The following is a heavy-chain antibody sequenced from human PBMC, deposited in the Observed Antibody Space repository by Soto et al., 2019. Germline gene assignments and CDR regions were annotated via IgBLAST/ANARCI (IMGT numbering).Heavy chain of an antibody. V-gene: IGHV1-18*01. CDR3: AIEGGVCTRPPNFDY. D-gene: IGHD2-8*01. CDR1: GYTFTSYG. Sequence: QVQLVQSGAEVKKPGASAKVSCKASGYTFTSYGIRWVRQAPGQGLEWMGWISAYNGNTNYAQKLQGRATMTTDTSTITGYVERRSLRSDDTAVYYCAIEGGVCTRPPNFDYWGHGTLVTVSS. CDR2: ISAYNGNT. J-gene: IGHJ4*01.